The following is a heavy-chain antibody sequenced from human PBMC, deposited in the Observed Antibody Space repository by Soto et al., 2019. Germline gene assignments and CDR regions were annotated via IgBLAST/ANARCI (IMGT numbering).Heavy chain of an antibody. J-gene: IGHJ4*02. Sequence: DVQLVESGGGLVQPGRSLRLSCAASGFTFDDYAMHWVRQGPGKGLEWVSSISWNSGNLGYADSVKGRFTISRDNAKNSLYLQMNSLRGEDTALNYCAKGASTTVFAFNDYWGQGTLVTVSS. CDR3: AKGASTTVFAFNDY. CDR1: GFTFDDYA. D-gene: IGHD4-17*01. CDR2: ISWNSGNL. V-gene: IGHV3-9*01.